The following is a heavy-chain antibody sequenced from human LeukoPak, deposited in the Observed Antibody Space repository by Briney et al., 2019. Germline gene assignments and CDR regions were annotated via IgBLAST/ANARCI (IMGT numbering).Heavy chain of an antibody. Sequence: GGSLRLSCAASGFTFSSYAMSWVRQAPGKGLEWVAVIWYDGSNKYYADSVKGRFTISRDNSKNALYLQMNSLRAEDTAVYYCARDGYYYDSSGDAFDIWGQGTMVTVSS. CDR3: ARDGYYYDSSGDAFDI. V-gene: IGHV3-33*08. D-gene: IGHD3-22*01. CDR2: IWYDGSNK. J-gene: IGHJ3*02. CDR1: GFTFSSYA.